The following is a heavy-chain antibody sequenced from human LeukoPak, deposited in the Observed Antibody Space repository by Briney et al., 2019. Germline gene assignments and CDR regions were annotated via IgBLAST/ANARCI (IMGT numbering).Heavy chain of an antibody. D-gene: IGHD3-3*01. CDR3: AKGPRSYDFWSGYYVADAFDI. CDR2: ISGSGGST. J-gene: IGHJ3*02. CDR1: GFTFSSYA. V-gene: IGHV3-23*01. Sequence: GGSLRLSSAASGFTFSSYAMSWVRQAPGKGLEWVSAISGSGGSTYYADSVKGRFTISRDNSKNTLYLQMNSLRAEDTAVYYCAKGPRSYDFWSGYYVADAFDIWGQGTMVTVSS.